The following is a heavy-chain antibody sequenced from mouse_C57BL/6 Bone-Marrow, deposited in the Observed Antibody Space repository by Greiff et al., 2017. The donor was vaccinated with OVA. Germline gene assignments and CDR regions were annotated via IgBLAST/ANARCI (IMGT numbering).Heavy chain of an antibody. CDR1: GFTFSDYG. Sequence: EVMLVESGGGLVKPGGSLKLSCAASGFTFSDYGMHWVRQAPEKGLEWVAYISSGSSTIYYADTVTGRFTISRDNAKNTLFLQMTSLRSEDTAMYYCARTGYYSNYDAMDYWGQGTSVTVSS. D-gene: IGHD2-5*01. J-gene: IGHJ4*01. CDR2: ISSGSSTI. CDR3: ARTGYYSNYDAMDY. V-gene: IGHV5-17*01.